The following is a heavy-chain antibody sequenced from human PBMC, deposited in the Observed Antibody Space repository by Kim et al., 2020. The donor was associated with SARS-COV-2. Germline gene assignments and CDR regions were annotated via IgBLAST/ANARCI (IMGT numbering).Heavy chain of an antibody. D-gene: IGHD6-19*01. CDR3: AEISSGSSGWFEYFQH. J-gene: IGHJ1*01. CDR1: GFTSNIYA. Sequence: GGSLRLSCAASGFTSNIYAMSWVRQAPGKGLEWLSGIRGSGESTTYADSVKGRFTISRDNSKNTLYLQMDRLRVDDTALYYCAEISSGSSGWFEYFQHWGQGTLVTVSS. CDR2: IRGSGEST. V-gene: IGHV3-23*01.